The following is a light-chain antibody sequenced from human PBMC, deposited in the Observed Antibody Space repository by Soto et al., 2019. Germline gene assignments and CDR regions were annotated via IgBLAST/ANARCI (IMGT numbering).Light chain of an antibody. CDR1: QSLLHSNGYNY. CDR3: MQALQTPWT. V-gene: IGKV2-28*01. CDR2: WGS. Sequence: DIVMTQSPLSLPVTPGEPASISCRSSQSLLHSNGYNYLDWYLQKPGQSPQLLIYWGSTRASGVPDRFSGSGSGTHFTLKISRVEAEDVGVYYCMQALQTPWTFGQGTKVDIK. J-gene: IGKJ1*01.